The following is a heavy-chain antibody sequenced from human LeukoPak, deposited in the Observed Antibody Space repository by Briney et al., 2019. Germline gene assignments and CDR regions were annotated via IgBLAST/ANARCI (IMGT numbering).Heavy chain of an antibody. Sequence: PGGSLRLSCAASGFTFSSYAMSWVRQAPGKGLEWVSVIYSGGSTHYADSVKGRFTISRDNSKNTLYLQMNSLRAEDTAVYYCAKDVEMATINYFDYWGQGTLVTVSS. CDR2: IYSGGST. J-gene: IGHJ4*02. V-gene: IGHV3-23*03. D-gene: IGHD5-24*01. CDR1: GFTFSSYA. CDR3: AKDVEMATINYFDY.